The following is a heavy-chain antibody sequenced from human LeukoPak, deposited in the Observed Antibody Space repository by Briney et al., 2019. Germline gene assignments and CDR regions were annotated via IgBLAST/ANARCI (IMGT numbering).Heavy chain of an antibody. CDR2: IIPILGIA. Sequence: SVKDSCKASGGTFSSYAISWVRHAPGQGLGWMGRIIPILGIANYAQKFQGRVTITADKSTSTAYMELSSLRSEDTAVYYCAREASGYSSLIIDYWGQGTLVTVSS. D-gene: IGHD6-19*01. V-gene: IGHV1-69*04. CDR3: AREASGYSSLIIDY. J-gene: IGHJ4*02. CDR1: GGTFSSYA.